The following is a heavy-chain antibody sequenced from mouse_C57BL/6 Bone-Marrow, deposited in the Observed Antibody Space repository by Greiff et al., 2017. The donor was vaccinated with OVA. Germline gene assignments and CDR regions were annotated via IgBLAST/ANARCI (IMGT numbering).Heavy chain of an antibody. Sequence: QVTLKESGPGILQPSQTLSLTCSFSGFSLSTFGMGVGWIRQPSGKGLEWLAHIWWDDDKYYNPALKSRLTISKDTSKNQVFLKIANVDTADTATYYCARIGDYYGSSSWYFDVWGTGTTVTVSS. D-gene: IGHD1-1*01. CDR3: ARIGDYYGSSSWYFDV. V-gene: IGHV8-8*01. J-gene: IGHJ1*03. CDR2: IWWDDDK. CDR1: GFSLSTFGMG.